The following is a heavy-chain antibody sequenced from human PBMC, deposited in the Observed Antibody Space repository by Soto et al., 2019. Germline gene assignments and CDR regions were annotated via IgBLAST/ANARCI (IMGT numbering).Heavy chain of an antibody. CDR1: GYTFITYY. D-gene: IGHD4-17*01. Sequence: QVQLVQSGAEVKKPGASVKVSCKASGYTFITYYMHWVRQAPGQGLEWMGIINPSGGSTSYAQKFQGRVTMTRDTSTSTVYMELGSLRSEDTAVYYCARDDYGDNPGDFDYWGQGTLVTVSS. V-gene: IGHV1-46*01. J-gene: IGHJ4*02. CDR2: INPSGGST. CDR3: ARDDYGDNPGDFDY.